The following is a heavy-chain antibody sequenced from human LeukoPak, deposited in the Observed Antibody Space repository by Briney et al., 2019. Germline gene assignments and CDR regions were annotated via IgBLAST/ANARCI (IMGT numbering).Heavy chain of an antibody. CDR3: ARVRNGYGSGLYV. Sequence: GGSLRLSCEASKFTFGSFWMNWVRLVPGKGLLWVSRINPDGSDTEYADSVKGRFTVSRDNARNTLYLEMRSLSVQDSGLYYCARVRNGYGSGLYVWGPGTWVTVSS. J-gene: IGHJ4*02. CDR2: INPDGSDT. CDR1: KFTFGSFW. D-gene: IGHD2-15*01. V-gene: IGHV3-74*01.